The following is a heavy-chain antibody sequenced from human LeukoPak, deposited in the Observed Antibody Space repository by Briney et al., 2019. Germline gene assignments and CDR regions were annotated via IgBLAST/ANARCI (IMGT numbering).Heavy chain of an antibody. J-gene: IGHJ4*02. CDR3: ARPKYAYYFDY. CDR1: GGPFSGYY. Sequence: SETLSLTCAVYGGPFSGYYWSWIRQPPGKGLEWIGEINHSGSTNYNPSLKSRVTISVDTSKNQSSLKLSSVTAADTAVYYCARPKYAYYFDYWGQGTLVTVSS. D-gene: IGHD2-2*01. CDR2: INHSGST. V-gene: IGHV4-34*01.